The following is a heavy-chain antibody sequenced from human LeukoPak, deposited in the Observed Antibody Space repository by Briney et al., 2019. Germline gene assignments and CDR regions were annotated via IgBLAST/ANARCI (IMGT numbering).Heavy chain of an antibody. CDR1: GFTFSSYG. Sequence: PGGSLRLSCAASGFTFSSYGMHWVRQAPGKGLEWVAFIRYDGSNKYYADSVKGRFTISRDNSKNTLYLQMNSLRAEDTAVYYCAKDPAAVLGPESYWGQGTLVTVSS. D-gene: IGHD2-8*02. J-gene: IGHJ4*02. V-gene: IGHV3-30*02. CDR2: IRYDGSNK. CDR3: AKDPAAVLGPESY.